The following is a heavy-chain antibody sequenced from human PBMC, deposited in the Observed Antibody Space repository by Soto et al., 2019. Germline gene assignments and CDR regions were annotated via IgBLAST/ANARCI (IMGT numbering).Heavy chain of an antibody. D-gene: IGHD3-22*01. CDR3: TRAYYYDSSGYYYAYFDY. J-gene: IGHJ4*02. CDR1: GFTFGDYA. Sequence: HPGGSLRLSCTASGFTFGDYAMSWVRQAPGKGLEWVGFIRSKAYGGTTEYAASVKGRFTISRDDSKSIAYLQMNSLKTEDTAVYYCTRAYYYDSSGYYYAYFDYWGQGTLVTVSS. CDR2: IRSKAYGGTT. V-gene: IGHV3-49*04.